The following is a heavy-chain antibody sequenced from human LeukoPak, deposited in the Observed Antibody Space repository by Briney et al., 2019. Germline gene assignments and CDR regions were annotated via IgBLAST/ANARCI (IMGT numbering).Heavy chain of an antibody. CDR2: IYYSGST. V-gene: IGHV4-39*01. J-gene: IGHJ4*02. CDR1: GGSISSSSYY. Sequence: SETLSLTCTVSGGSISSSSYYWGWILQPPGKGLEWIGSIYYSGSTYYNPSLKSRVTISVDTSKNQFSLKLSSVTAADTAVYYCASSVPGYRDVDYWGQGTLVTVSS. CDR3: ASSVPGYRDVDY. D-gene: IGHD5-18*01.